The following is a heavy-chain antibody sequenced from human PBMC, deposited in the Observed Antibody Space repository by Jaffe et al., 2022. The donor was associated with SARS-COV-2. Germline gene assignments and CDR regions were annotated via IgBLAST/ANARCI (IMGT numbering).Heavy chain of an antibody. CDR1: GYTFTSYA. V-gene: IGHV7-4-1*02. Sequence: QVQLVQSGSELKKPGASVKVSCKASGYTFTSYAMNWVRQAPGQGLEWMGWINTNTGNPTYAQGFTGRFVFSLDTSVSTAYLQISSLKAEDTAVYYCARGIISRPMYYDILTVSAFDIWGQGTMVTVSS. CDR3: ARGIISRPMYYDILTVSAFDI. D-gene: IGHD3-9*01. J-gene: IGHJ3*02. CDR2: INTNTGNP.